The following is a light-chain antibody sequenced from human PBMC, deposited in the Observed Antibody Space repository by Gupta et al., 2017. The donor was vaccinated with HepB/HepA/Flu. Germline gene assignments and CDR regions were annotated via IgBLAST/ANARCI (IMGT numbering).Light chain of an antibody. CDR1: SLRSYY. CDR2: GKN. CDR3: NSRDSSGNHLYV. V-gene: IGLV3-19*01. J-gene: IGLJ1*01. Sequence: SSELTPDPAVSVALGQTVRITCQGDSLRSYYASWYQQKPGQAPVLVIYGKNNRPSGIPDRFSGSSSGNTASVTITGAQAEDEADYYCNSRDSSGNHLYVFGTGTKVTVL.